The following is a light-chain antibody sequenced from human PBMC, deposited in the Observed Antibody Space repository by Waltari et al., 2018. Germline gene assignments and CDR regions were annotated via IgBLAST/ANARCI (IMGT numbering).Light chain of an antibody. CDR2: GVN. J-gene: IGLJ2*01. Sequence: QSTLTQPASVSGSLGPSITISCIGTSGEVGIYNLFSWYQQHPGKAPKFMIYGVNKRPSGVSNRFSGSKSGNTASLTISGLQGEDEAIYFCSSYAAYNTVIFGGGTKVTVL. V-gene: IGLV2-23*02. CDR1: SGEVGIYNL. CDR3: SSYAAYNTVI.